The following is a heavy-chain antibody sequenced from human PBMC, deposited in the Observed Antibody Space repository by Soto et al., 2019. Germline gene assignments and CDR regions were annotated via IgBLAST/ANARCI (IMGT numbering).Heavy chain of an antibody. V-gene: IGHV4-59*01. CDR3: ATLATRYYFDY. D-gene: IGHD1-1*01. J-gene: IGHJ4*02. CDR1: GGSFSDYY. CDR2: IYYTGIT. Sequence: SETLSLTCAVYGGSFSDYYWSWIRQPPGKGLEWIGLIYYTGITDYNPSIKRRVTISVDTSKNQFSLKMSSVTAADTAVSYCATLATRYYFDYWGQGTLVTVSS.